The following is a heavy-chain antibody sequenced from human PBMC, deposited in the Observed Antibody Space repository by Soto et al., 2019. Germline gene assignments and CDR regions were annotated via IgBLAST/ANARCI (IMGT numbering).Heavy chain of an antibody. CDR1: GFTFGNYA. CDR2: IRNETYGGTT. V-gene: IGHV3-49*04. J-gene: IGHJ4*02. D-gene: IGHD2-15*01. Sequence: GGSLRLSCTTSGFTFGNYAINWVRQAPGKGLEWVGLIRNETYGGTTEYAASMKGRFTISRDDSNSIAYLQMNSLKTEDSAVYYCTRAESPAVAYLFDYWGQGTLVTVSS. CDR3: TRAESPAVAYLFDY.